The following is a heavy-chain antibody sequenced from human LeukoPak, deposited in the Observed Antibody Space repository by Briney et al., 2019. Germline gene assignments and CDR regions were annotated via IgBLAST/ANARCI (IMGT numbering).Heavy chain of an antibody. CDR2: IKQDGSEK. D-gene: IGHD3-22*01. J-gene: IGHJ4*02. Sequence: GGSLRLSCAASGFTFSSYWMSWVRQAPGKGLEWVANIKQDGSEKYYVDSMKGRFTISRDNAKNSLYLQMNSLRAEDTAVYYCARGKYYYDSTGYYPGGDYWGQGTLVTVSS. CDR3: ARGKYYYDSTGYYPGGDY. CDR1: GFTFSSYW. V-gene: IGHV3-7*01.